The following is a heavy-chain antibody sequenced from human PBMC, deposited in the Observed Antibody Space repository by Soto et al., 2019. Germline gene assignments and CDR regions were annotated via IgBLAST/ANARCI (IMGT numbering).Heavy chain of an antibody. J-gene: IGHJ4*02. CDR2: IGWNRGSI. V-gene: IGHV3-9*01. D-gene: IGHD2-8*01. Sequence: EVQLVESGGGLVQPGRSLRLSCAASGFTFDDYAMNWVRQAPGKGLEWVSGIGWNRGSIGHADSVKGRFAISRATAKNSMYLQMTMPRAEYPALSDCAKVINGASFHYSGPGPLVTVSS. CDR3: AKVINGASFHY. CDR1: GFTFDDYA.